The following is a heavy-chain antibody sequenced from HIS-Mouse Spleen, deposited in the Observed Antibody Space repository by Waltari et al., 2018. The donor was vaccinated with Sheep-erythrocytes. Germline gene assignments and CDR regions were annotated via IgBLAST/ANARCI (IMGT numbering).Heavy chain of an antibody. CDR2: MSWNSVSI. Sequence: EVQLVESGGGLVQPGRSLRLSCAASGFSFDDYAMHWVRQGLGKGMEWVSGMSWNSVSIGYADSLKGRLTISRDNAKNSLYLQMNSLRAEDTALYYCAKDISRNIVVVPAAVGDYWGQGTLVTVSS. J-gene: IGHJ4*02. CDR3: AKDISRNIVVVPAAVGDY. D-gene: IGHD2-2*01. CDR1: GFSFDDYA. V-gene: IGHV3-9*01.